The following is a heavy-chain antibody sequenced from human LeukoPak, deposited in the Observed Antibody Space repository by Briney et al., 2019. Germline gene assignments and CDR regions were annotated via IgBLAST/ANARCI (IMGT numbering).Heavy chain of an antibody. Sequence: GGSLRLSCAASQFTFSSYRMSWVRQAPGKGLEWVANIKQDGSEKYYVDSVKGRFTISRDNAKNSLYLQMNSLRAEDTAVYYCARWGRDIVVVPAASSAYYYYYYMDVWGKGTTVTISS. CDR3: ARWGRDIVVVPAASSAYYYYYYMDV. CDR1: QFTFSSYR. D-gene: IGHD2-2*01. CDR2: IKQDGSEK. J-gene: IGHJ6*03. V-gene: IGHV3-7*01.